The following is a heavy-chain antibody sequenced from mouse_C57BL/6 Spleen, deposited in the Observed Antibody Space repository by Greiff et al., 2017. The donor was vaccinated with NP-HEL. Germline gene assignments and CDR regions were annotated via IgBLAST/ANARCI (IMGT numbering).Heavy chain of an antibody. J-gene: IGHJ4*01. CDR2: IWSGGST. D-gene: IGHD2-1*01. V-gene: IGHV2-2*01. CDR3: ATYGNYFYAMDY. Sequence: VQRVESGPGLVQPSQSLSITCTVSGFSITSYGVHWVRQSPGKGLEWLGVIWSGGSTDYNAAFISRLSISKDNSKSQVFFKMNSLQADDTAIYYCATYGNYFYAMDYWGQGTSVTVSS. CDR1: GFSITSYG.